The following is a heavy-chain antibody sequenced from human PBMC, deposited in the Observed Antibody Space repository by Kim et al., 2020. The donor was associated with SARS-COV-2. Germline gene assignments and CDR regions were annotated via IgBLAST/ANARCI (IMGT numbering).Heavy chain of an antibody. CDR3: ARPVSGRGNWKDGENW. CDR2: IYYSGST. V-gene: IGHV4-39*01. Sequence: SETLSLTCTVSGGSISSSSYYWGWIRQPPGKGLEWIGSIYYSGSTYYNPSLKSRVTISVDTTKNQFSLKLSSVTAADMAVYYCARPVSGRGNWKDGENW. J-gene: IGHJ5*01. D-gene: IGHD1-20*01. CDR1: GGSISSSSYY.